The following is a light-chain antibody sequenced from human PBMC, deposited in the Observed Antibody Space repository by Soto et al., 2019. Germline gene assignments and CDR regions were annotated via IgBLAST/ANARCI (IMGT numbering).Light chain of an antibody. Sequence: QSALTQPPSASGSPGQSVTISCTGTSSDVGGYNFVSWYQQHPGKAPKLMIYEVSERPSGVPDRFCGSKSGNTASLTVSGLQAEDEADYYCSSSAGSNIVVFGGGTKVTVL. V-gene: IGLV2-8*01. CDR1: SSDVGGYNF. J-gene: IGLJ2*01. CDR3: SSSAGSNIVV. CDR2: EVS.